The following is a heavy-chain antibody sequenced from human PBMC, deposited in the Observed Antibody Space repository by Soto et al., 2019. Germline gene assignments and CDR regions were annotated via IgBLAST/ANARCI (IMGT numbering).Heavy chain of an antibody. CDR2: IYYSGST. V-gene: IGHV4-31*03. CDR3: ARVASTPYFDWLFPRNFLP. J-gene: IGHJ4*02. Sequence: PSETLSLTCTVSGGSISSSSYYWGWIRQHPGKGLEWIGYIYYSGSTYYNPSLKSRVTISVDTSKNQFSLKLSSVTAADTAVYYFARVASTPYFDWLFPRNFLPRAPGPPAPGSS. CDR1: GGSISSSSYY. D-gene: IGHD3-9*01.